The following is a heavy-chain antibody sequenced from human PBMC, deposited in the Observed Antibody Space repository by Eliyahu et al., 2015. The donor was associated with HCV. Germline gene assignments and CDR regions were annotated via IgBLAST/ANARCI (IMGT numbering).Heavy chain of an antibody. Sequence: QVQVVQSGAEVRKPGASVKVSCRPSGHTFSGNYVHWVRQALGQGLEWVAMITPSGDRTTYAQKVQGRVTMTRDTSTSTVYMELHSLRSEDTAVYYCARDVGWAPGGPWGQGTLVTVSS. J-gene: IGHJ5*02. CDR1: GHTFSGNY. CDR2: ITPSGDRT. CDR3: ARDVGWAPGGP. D-gene: IGHD6-19*01. V-gene: IGHV1-46*01.